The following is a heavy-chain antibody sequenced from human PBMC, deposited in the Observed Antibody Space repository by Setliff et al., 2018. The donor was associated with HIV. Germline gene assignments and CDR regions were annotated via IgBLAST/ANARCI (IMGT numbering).Heavy chain of an antibody. V-gene: IGHV1-46*01. J-gene: IGHJ6*02. CDR3: ARASTALTYYGMDV. Sequence: GASVKVSCKASGYTFTSYYMHWVRQAPGQGLEWMGIIDPSGGSTSYAQKFQGRVTMTRDTSTSTAYMELRSLRSDDTAVYYCARASTALTYYGMDVWGQGTTVTVSS. CDR1: GYTFTSYY. CDR2: IDPSGGST.